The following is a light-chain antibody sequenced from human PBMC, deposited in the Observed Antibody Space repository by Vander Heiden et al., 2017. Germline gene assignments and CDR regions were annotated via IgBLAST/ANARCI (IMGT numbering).Light chain of an antibody. V-gene: IGKV3-11*01. J-gene: IGKJ2*01. CDR2: DAS. CDR3: QQRSNWARA. CDR1: QSVSSY. Sequence: DIVLPQSPATLSLSPGERATLSCRASQSVSSYLAWYQQKPGQAPRLLIYDASNRATGIPARFSSSGSGTDFTLTISSLEPEDFAVYYCQQRSNWARAFGQGTKLEIK.